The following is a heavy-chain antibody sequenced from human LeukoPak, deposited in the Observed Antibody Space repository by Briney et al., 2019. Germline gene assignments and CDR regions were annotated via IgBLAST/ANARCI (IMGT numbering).Heavy chain of an antibody. CDR3: ATDYPDYGDYGALDRGMDV. CDR1: GYTLTELS. CDR2: FDPEDGEI. D-gene: IGHD4-17*01. Sequence: ASVKVSCKVSGYTLTELSMQWVRQAPGKGLEWMGGFDPEDGEIIYAQKFQGRVTMTEDTSTDTSYMELSSLRSEDTAVYYCATDYPDYGDYGALDRGMDVWGQGTTVTVSS. V-gene: IGHV1-24*01. J-gene: IGHJ6*02.